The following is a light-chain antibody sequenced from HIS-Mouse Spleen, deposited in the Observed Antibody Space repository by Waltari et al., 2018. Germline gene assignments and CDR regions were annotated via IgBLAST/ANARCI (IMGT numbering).Light chain of an antibody. CDR2: EGS. CDR3: CSYAGSSTWV. V-gene: IGLV2-23*01. J-gene: IGLJ3*02. Sequence: QSALTQPASVSGSPGQSITLPRTGTSSDVGSYNFVPWYQQHPGKAPKLMIYEGSKRPSGVSNRFSGSKSGNTASLTISGLQAEDEADYYCCSYAGSSTWVFGGGTKLTVL. CDR1: SSDVGSYNF.